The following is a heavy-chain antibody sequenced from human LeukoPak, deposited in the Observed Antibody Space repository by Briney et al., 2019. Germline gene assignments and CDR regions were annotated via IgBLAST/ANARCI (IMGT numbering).Heavy chain of an antibody. CDR1: GFTFSSYG. CDR2: IRYDGSNK. CDR3: AKDLLAARPSVQYFDY. D-gene: IGHD6-6*01. V-gene: IGHV3-30*02. Sequence: GGSLRLSCAASGFTFSSYGMHWVRQAPGKGLEWVAFIRYDGSNKYYADSVKGRFTISRDNSKNTLYLQMNSLRAEDTAVYYCAKDLLAARPSVQYFDYWGQGTLVTVSS. J-gene: IGHJ4*02.